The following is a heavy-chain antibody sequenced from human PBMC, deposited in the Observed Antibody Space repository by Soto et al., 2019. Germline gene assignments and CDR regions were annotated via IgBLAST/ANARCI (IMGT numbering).Heavy chain of an antibody. CDR2: IDPDNGRT. CDR1: GYPFSNYH. V-gene: IGHV1-46*03. Sequence: QVLLEQSGAEVRRPGASVKISCQASGYPFSNYHMHWVRQAPGQVLEWMGMIDPDNGRTKFAQSLQRRVTMTRDTSTNSVYMELRALKSEDTAIYLCPRMSSSFDYWGQGSHVTVSS. CDR3: PRMSSSFDY. J-gene: IGHJ4*02.